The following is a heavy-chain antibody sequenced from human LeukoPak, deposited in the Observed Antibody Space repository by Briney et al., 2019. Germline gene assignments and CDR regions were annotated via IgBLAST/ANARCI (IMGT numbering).Heavy chain of an antibody. D-gene: IGHD5-18*01. CDR2: RKQDGSEK. Sequence: GGSLRLSCAASGFTFSSYWMSWVRQAPGKGLEWVANRKQDGSEKYYVDSVKGRFTISRDNAKNSLYLQMNSLRAEDTAVYYCARGKTLPGYSYGYGWFDPWGQGTLVTVSS. V-gene: IGHV3-7*01. J-gene: IGHJ5*02. CDR1: GFTFSSYW. CDR3: ARGKTLPGYSYGYGWFDP.